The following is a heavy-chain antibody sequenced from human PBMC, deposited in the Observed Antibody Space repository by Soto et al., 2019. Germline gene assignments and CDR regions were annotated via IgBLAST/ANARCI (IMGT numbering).Heavy chain of an antibody. D-gene: IGHD3-9*01. CDR3: ASYDILTTSFDY. Sequence: GASVKVSCKASGYTFTSYGISWVRQAPGQGLEWMGWISAYNGNTNYAQKLQGRVTMTTDTSTSTSYMELRSLRSDDTAVYYCASYDILTTSFDYWGQGTLVTVSS. CDR1: GYTFTSYG. J-gene: IGHJ4*02. CDR2: ISAYNGNT. V-gene: IGHV1-18*04.